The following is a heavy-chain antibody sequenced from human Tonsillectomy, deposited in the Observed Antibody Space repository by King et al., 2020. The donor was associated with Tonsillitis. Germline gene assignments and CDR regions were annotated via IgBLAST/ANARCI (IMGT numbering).Heavy chain of an antibody. CDR3: ARVSGDYPILTGFDF. V-gene: IGHV1-18*04. Sequence: QLVQSGAEVKKPGASAKVSCKASGYTFTSYGISWVRQAPGQGLEWMGWISTYNGNTNYAQKFQGRVIMTTDTSASTAYMELRSLRSDDTAVYYCARVSGDYPILTGFDFWGQGTLVTVSS. CDR1: GYTFTSYG. D-gene: IGHD3-9*01. J-gene: IGHJ4*02. CDR2: ISTYNGNT.